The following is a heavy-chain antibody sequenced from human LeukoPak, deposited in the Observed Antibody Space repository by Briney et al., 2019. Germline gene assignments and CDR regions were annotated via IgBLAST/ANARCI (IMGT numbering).Heavy chain of an antibody. CDR3: ARSHPYSSSPTFDY. D-gene: IGHD6-6*01. V-gene: IGHV4-59*01. Sequence: KPSETLSLTCTVSGGSISSYYWSWIRQPPGKGLEWIGYIYYSGSTNYNPSLKSRVTISVDTSKSQFSLKLSSVTAADTAVYYCARSHPYSSSPTFDYWGQGTLVTVSS. CDR2: IYYSGST. CDR1: GGSISSYY. J-gene: IGHJ4*02.